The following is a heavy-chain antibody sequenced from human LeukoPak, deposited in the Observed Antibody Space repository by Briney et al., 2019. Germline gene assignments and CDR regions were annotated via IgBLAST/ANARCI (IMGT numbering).Heavy chain of an antibody. CDR3: ASLPSGSFDY. J-gene: IGHJ4*02. Sequence: SVKVSCTASGYTFTSYGISWVRQAPGQGLEWMGGIIPIFGTANYAQKFQGRVTITADESTSTAYMELSSLRSEDTAVYYCASLPSGSFDYWGQGTLVTVSS. CDR2: IIPIFGTA. CDR1: GYTFTSYG. D-gene: IGHD1-26*01. V-gene: IGHV1-69*13.